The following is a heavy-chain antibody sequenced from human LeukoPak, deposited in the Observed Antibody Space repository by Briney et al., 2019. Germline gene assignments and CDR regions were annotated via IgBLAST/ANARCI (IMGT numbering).Heavy chain of an antibody. CDR1: GYNLIDHA. D-gene: IGHD1-14*01. J-gene: IGHJ3*01. Sequence: GASVKVSCKASGYNLIDHALHWVRQAPGQGLEWIGWIKFDDGGTSYGRKFRGRVTMSRDTSVSTVYMELTRLTSDDTAIYYCVRNGLNNHGRSSGSFDCWAQGRMVTVSS. CDR2: IKFDDGGT. CDR3: VRNGLNNHGRSSGSFDC. V-gene: IGHV1-2*02.